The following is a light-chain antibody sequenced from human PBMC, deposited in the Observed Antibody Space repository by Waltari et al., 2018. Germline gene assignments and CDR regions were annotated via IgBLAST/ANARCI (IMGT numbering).Light chain of an antibody. CDR3: QHRSSWPLT. V-gene: IGKV3-11*01. Sequence: EIVLTQSPATLSLSPGDRATLSCRASQSVNNQLAWYQQKPGQAPRLLIYDASTRATGVPARFSGSVSGTDLTLSISSLEPEDFAVYYCQHRSSWPLTFGGGTKLEIK. J-gene: IGKJ4*01. CDR1: QSVNNQ. CDR2: DAS.